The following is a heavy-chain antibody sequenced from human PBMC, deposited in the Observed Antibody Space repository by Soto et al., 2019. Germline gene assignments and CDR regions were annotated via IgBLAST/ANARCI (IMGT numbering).Heavy chain of an antibody. D-gene: IGHD2-21*01. V-gene: IGHV4-31*03. Sequence: SETLSLTCTDSGGSISSGGYYWSWIRQHPGKGLEWIGYIYYSGSTYYNPSLKSRVTISVDTSKNQFSLKLSSVTAADTAVYYCAREGFGGDSDYWGQGTLVTVSS. J-gene: IGHJ4*02. CDR1: GGSISSGGYY. CDR3: AREGFGGDSDY. CDR2: IYYSGST.